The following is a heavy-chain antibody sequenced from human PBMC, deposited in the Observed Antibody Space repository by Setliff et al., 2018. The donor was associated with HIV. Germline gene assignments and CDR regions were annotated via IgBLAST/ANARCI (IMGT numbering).Heavy chain of an antibody. CDR1: GGSISSGDYY. CDR2: IYYSGST. J-gene: IGHJ6*03. CDR3: ARDWPLGYYFYMDV. Sequence: SETLSLTCTVSGGSISSGDYYWTWVRQPPGKGLEWIGYIYYSGSTNYNPSLKSRVTISLDTSKNQFSLKLTSVTAADTAVYYCARDWPLGYYFYMDVWGKGTTVTVSS. V-gene: IGHV4-61*08.